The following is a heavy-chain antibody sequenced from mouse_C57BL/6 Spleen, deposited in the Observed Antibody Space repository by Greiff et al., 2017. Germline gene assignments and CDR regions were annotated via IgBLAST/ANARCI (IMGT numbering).Heavy chain of an antibody. CDR2: ISGGGGNT. CDR3: ARRGPYGSSWYCDV. D-gene: IGHD1-1*01. J-gene: IGHJ1*03. Sequence: EVKLVESGGGLVKPGGSLKLSCAASGFTFSSYTMSWVRQTPEKRLEWVATISGGGGNTYYPDSVKGRFTISRDNAKNTLDLQMSSLRSEDTALYYGARRGPYGSSWYCDVWGTGTTVTVSS. CDR1: GFTFSSYT. V-gene: IGHV5-9*01.